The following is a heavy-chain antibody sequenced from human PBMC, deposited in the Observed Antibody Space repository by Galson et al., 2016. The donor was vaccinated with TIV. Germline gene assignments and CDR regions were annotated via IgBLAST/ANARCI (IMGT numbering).Heavy chain of an antibody. CDR1: GDTFSSYA. V-gene: IGHV1-69*04. CDR2: IIPILGVT. Sequence: SVKVSCKASGDTFSSYAISWVRQAPGQGLEWMGRIIPILGVTNHAQYFQGRVTITADKSTSTVYMDLSNLRSEDTAVYFCARVSPDSRGGSGMAVWGQGTTVTVSS. J-gene: IGHJ6*02. CDR3: ARVSPDSRGGSGMAV. D-gene: IGHD3-16*01.